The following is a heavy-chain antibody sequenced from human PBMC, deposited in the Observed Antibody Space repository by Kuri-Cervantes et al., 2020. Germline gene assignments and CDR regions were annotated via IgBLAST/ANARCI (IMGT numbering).Heavy chain of an antibody. D-gene: IGHD4-17*01. V-gene: IGHV4-34*01. CDR2: INHSGST. CDR1: GGSYSGYY. CDR3: ARDPAYGDYADAFDI. J-gene: IGHJ3*02. Sequence: SETLSLTCAVYGGSYSGYYWSWIRQPPGKGLEWIGEINHSGSTNYNPSLKSRVTISVDTSKNQFSLKLSSVTAADTAVYYCARDPAYGDYADAFDIWGQGTMVTVSS.